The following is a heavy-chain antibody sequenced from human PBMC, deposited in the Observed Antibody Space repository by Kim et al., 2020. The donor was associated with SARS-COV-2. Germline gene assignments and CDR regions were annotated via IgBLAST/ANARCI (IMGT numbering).Heavy chain of an antibody. CDR2: GGST. J-gene: IGHJ4*02. CDR3: AAVGVVDY. V-gene: IGHV3-53*01. D-gene: IGHD1-26*01. Sequence: GGSTNSEASVKGRFTISRDNSKNTLYLQMNSLRAEDTAVYYCAAVGVVDYWGQGTLVTVSS.